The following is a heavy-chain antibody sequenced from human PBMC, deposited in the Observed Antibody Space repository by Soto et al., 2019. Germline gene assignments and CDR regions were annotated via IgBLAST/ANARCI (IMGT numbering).Heavy chain of an antibody. D-gene: IGHD2-15*01. V-gene: IGHV1-69*13. CDR3: ARESMDIVVVVAATHDSYYGMDV. J-gene: IGHJ6*02. CDR2: IIPIFGTA. Sequence: SVKVSCKASGGTVSSYAISWVRQAPGQGLEWMGGIIPIFGTANYAQKFQGRVTITADESTSTAYMELSSLRSEDTAVYYCARESMDIVVVVAATHDSYYGMDVWGQGTTVTVSS. CDR1: GGTVSSYA.